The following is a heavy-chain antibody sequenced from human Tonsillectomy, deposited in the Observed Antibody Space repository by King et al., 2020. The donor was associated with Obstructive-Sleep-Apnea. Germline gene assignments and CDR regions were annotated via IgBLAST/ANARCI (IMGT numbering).Heavy chain of an antibody. CDR1: GYTFTSYG. CDR2: ISAYNGNT. CDR3: ARAGRDGYNWDWFDP. V-gene: IGHV1-18*04. D-gene: IGHD5-24*01. Sequence: VQLVESGAEVKKPGASVKVSCTASGYTFTSYGISWVRQAPGQGLEWMGWISAYNGNTKYAEKLQDRVTMTSDTSTGTAYMELRRLRSDDTAVYYCARAGRDGYNWDWFDPWGQGTLVTVSS. J-gene: IGHJ5*02.